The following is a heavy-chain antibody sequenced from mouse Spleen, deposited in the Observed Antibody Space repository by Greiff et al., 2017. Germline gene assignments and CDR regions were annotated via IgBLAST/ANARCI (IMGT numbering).Heavy chain of an antibody. Sequence: EVKLVESGGGLVKPGGSLKLSCAASGFTFSSYAMSWVRQTPEKRLEWVATISSGGSYTYYPDSVKGRFTISRDNAKNTLYLQMSSLRSEDTAMYYCARRWLTGEDYFDYWGQGTTLTVSS. V-gene: IGHV5-9-1*01. CDR2: ISSGGSYT. J-gene: IGHJ2*01. CDR3: ARRWLTGEDYFDY. D-gene: IGHD4-1*01. CDR1: GFTFSSYA.